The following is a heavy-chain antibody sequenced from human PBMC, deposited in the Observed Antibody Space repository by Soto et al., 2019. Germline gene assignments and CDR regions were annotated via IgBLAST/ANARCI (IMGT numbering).Heavy chain of an antibody. CDR1: GFTFSSYG. Sequence: QVQLVESGGGVVQPGRSLRLSCAASGFTFSSYGMHWVRRAPGKGLEWVAVISYDGSNKYYADSVKGRFTISRDNSKNTLYLQMNSLRAEDTAVYYCAKGSYYDSSGYAAFDYWGQGTLVTVSS. CDR2: ISYDGSNK. V-gene: IGHV3-30*18. D-gene: IGHD3-22*01. CDR3: AKGSYYDSSGYAAFDY. J-gene: IGHJ4*02.